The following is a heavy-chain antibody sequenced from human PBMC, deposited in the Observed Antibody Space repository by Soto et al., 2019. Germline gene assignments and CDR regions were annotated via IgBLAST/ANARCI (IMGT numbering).Heavy chain of an antibody. D-gene: IGHD4-4*01. J-gene: IGHJ6*03. CDR3: ARDQRYSSPYYYYYYMDV. V-gene: IGHV3-21*01. Sequence: EVQLVESGGGLVKPGGSLRLSCAASGFTFSSYSMNWVRQAPGKGLEWVSSISSSSSYIYYADSVKGRFTISRDNAKNSLYLQMNSLRAEDTAEYYCARDQRYSSPYYYYYYMDVWGKGTTVTVSS. CDR1: GFTFSSYS. CDR2: ISSSSSYI.